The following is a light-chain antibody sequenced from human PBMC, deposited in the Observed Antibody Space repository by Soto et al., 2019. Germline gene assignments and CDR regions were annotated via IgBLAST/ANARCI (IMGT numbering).Light chain of an antibody. CDR2: LAS. Sequence: EIVLTQSPGTLSMSPGETDTLSCRASQTVRSNQLAWYQQKPGQAPRLLISLASSRATGVPDRFSGSGSGTDFTLTISRLEPEDFAVYYCQQFSSYPLTFGGGTKVDIK. J-gene: IGKJ4*01. CDR1: QTVRSNQ. CDR3: QQFSSYPLT. V-gene: IGKV3-20*01.